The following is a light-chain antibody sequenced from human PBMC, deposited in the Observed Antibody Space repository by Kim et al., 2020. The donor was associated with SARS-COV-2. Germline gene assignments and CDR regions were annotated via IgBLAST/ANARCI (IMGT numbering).Light chain of an antibody. Sequence: STREGSTLSCRANQSVRSNYLARYQQKPGQAPRLLIYPASTRAAGIPDRFSGSGSETYFTLTISGLEPEDFAVYYCQQYGDPPRTFGQGTKVDIK. V-gene: IGKV3-20*01. CDR1: QSVRSNY. J-gene: IGKJ1*01. CDR2: PAS. CDR3: QQYGDPPRT.